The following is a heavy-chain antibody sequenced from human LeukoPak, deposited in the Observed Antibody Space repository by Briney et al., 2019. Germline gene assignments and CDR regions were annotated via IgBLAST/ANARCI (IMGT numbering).Heavy chain of an antibody. CDR2: IYTTGTT. D-gene: IGHD3-10*01. CDR3: ARGRYGSGTYYNAYFDS. CDR1: GGSLSSGSHY. Sequence: SETLSLTCTVSGGSLSSGSHYWSWIRQPAGKGLEWIGRIYTTGTTNYNPSLKSRITMSVDTSKNQFSLKLSSVTAADTAVYYCARGRYGSGTYYNAYFDSWGQGTLVTVSS. V-gene: IGHV4-61*02. J-gene: IGHJ4*02.